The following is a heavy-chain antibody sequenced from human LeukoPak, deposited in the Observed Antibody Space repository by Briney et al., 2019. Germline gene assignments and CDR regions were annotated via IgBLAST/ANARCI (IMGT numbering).Heavy chain of an antibody. D-gene: IGHD3-22*01. CDR1: GGTFSSYA. J-gene: IGHJ4*02. CDR2: IIPIFGTA. V-gene: IGHV1-69*13. Sequence: SVKVSCKASGGTFSSYAISWVRQAPGQGLEWMGGIIPIFGTAHYAQKFQGRVTITADESTSTAYMELSGLRSEDTAVYYCARADSSGYYYYAPPDYWGQGTLVTVSS. CDR3: ARADSSGYYYYAPPDY.